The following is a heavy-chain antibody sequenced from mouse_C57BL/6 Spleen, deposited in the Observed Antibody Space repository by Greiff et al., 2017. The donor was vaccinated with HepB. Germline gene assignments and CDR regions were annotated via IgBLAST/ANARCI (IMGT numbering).Heavy chain of an antibody. D-gene: IGHD2-4*01. CDR1: GYAFSSYW. CDR2: IYPGDGDT. V-gene: IGHV1-80*01. J-gene: IGHJ1*03. CDR3: ARSDDYDGWYFDV. Sequence: QVQLQQSGAELVKPGASVKISCKASGYAFSSYWMNWVKQRPGKGLEWIGQIYPGDGDTNYNGKFKGKATLTADKSSSTAYMQLSSLTSEDSAVYFCARSDDYDGWYFDVWGTGTTVTVSS.